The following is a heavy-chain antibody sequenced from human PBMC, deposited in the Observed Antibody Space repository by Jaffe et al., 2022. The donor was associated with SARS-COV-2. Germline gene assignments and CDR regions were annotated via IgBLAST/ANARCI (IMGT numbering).Heavy chain of an antibody. J-gene: IGHJ4*02. CDR2: IYSGVGGAT. Sequence: EVQLVESGGGLVQPGGSLTLSCAASGFTVSSNYMTWFRQAPGKGLEWVSVIYSGVGGATDYADSVRGRFTISRDNSRNTLNLQMNSLRPEDTAVYYCARDVYSSAPGGDYWGQGTRVTVSS. V-gene: IGHV3-66*02. CDR1: GFTVSSNY. D-gene: IGHD4-4*01. CDR3: ARDVYSSAPGGDY.